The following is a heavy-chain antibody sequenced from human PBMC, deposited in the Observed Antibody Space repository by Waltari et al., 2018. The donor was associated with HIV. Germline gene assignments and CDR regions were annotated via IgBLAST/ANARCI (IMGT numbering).Heavy chain of an antibody. CDR1: GPSFGCLV. J-gene: IGHJ4*02. D-gene: IGHD3-10*01. V-gene: IGHV3-30*03. Sequence: VPLVESGGGVVAPADALRLTRVGSGPSFGCLVMHWVRQAPGKGLEWVAAISYDGIKKFYADSVRGRFTISRDTSNKTLYLQMNTLKTEDTAVYFCAVDSSQVLWFGESLALWGQGTLVTVSS. CDR2: ISYDGIKK. CDR3: AVDSSQVLWFGESLAL.